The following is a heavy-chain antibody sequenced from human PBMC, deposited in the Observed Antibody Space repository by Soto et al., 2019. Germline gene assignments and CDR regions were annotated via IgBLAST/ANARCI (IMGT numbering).Heavy chain of an antibody. V-gene: IGHV4-34*01. CDR2: ITQSGST. Sequence: PSETLSLTCAVYGGSFSGYYWSWIRQPPGKGLEWIGEITQSGSTNYNPSLESRVTISVDTSKNQFSLKLTSVTAADTALYYCSRGQPPRFWGQGALVTAPQ. CDR3: SRGQPPRF. J-gene: IGHJ4*02. CDR1: GGSFSGYY.